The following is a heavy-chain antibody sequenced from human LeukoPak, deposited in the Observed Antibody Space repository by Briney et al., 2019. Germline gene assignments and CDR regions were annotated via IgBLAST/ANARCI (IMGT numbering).Heavy chain of an antibody. Sequence: ASVKVSCKASGYTFTSYGISWVRQAPGQGLEWMGCISAYNGNTNYAQKLQGRVTMTTDTSTSTASMELRSLRSDDTAVYYCARDLGPYGSGSYYNVGWFDPWGQGTLVTVSS. J-gene: IGHJ5*02. CDR3: ARDLGPYGSGSYYNVGWFDP. CDR2: ISAYNGNT. V-gene: IGHV1-18*01. D-gene: IGHD3-10*01. CDR1: GYTFTSYG.